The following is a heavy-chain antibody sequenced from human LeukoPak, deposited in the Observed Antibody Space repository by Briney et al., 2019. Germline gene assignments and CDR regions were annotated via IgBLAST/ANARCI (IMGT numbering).Heavy chain of an antibody. V-gene: IGHV1-18*01. Sequence: GASVTVSSTPSVYTFTTYGISWVRQAPGQGLEWMGWISAYNGNTNYAQKLQGRVTMTTATSTSTAYMELRSLRSDDTAVYYCARESSSWGFDYWGQGTLVTVSS. CDR2: ISAYNGNT. D-gene: IGHD6-13*01. CDR3: ARESSSWGFDY. CDR1: VYTFTTYG. J-gene: IGHJ4*02.